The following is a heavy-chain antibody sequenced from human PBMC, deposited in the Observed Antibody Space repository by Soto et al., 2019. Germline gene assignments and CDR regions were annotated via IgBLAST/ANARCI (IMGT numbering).Heavy chain of an antibody. CDR2: IIPIFGTA. V-gene: IGHV1-69*06. D-gene: IGHD3-22*01. CDR3: AADNRSTYYYDSGGYGLDY. J-gene: IGHJ4*02. Sequence: QVQLVQSGAEVKKPGSSVKVSCKASGGTFSSYAISWVRQAPGQGLEWMGGIIPIFGTANYAQKLQGRVTITADKSPSTAYMALSSLRSEDTAVYYCAADNRSTYYYDSGGYGLDYWGQGTLVTFSS. CDR1: GGTFSSYA.